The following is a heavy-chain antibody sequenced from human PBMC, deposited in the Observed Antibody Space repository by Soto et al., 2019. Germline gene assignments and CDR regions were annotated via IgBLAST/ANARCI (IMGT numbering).Heavy chain of an antibody. Sequence: TSETLSLTCTVSDGTIASGGSYWNWIRQHPGKGLEWIGYIYYTGSTGYNPSLKSRVTISIDTSKSQFSLKLSSVTAADTAVYYCASYTSSGCYRDAHFFDIWGYGKIIT. CDR3: ASYTSSGCYRDAHFFDI. CDR1: DGTIASGGSY. D-gene: IGHD6-25*01. CDR2: IYYTGST. J-gene: IGHJ3*02. V-gene: IGHV4-31*03.